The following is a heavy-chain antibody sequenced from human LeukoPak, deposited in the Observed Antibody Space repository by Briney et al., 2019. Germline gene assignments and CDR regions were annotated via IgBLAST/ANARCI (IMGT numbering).Heavy chain of an antibody. V-gene: IGHV4-34*01. CDR1: GGSFSGYY. D-gene: IGHD1-26*01. CDR2: IYSSGST. J-gene: IGHJ4*02. Sequence: SETLSLTCAVYGGSFSGYYWGWIRQPPGKGLEWIGSIYSSGSTYYNASLQSRVTISIETSKNQISLRLNSVTAADTAIYYCAKSGGYGLIDYWGQGTLVTVSS. CDR3: AKSGGYGLIDY.